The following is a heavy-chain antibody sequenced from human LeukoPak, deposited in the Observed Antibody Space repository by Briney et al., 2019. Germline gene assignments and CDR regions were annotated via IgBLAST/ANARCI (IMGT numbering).Heavy chain of an antibody. J-gene: IGHJ4*02. D-gene: IGHD5-18*01. V-gene: IGHV4-4*07. CDR2: IYTSGST. CDR3: ARAQLDTAMVTWYYFDY. CDR1: GGSLSSYY. Sequence: SETLSLTCTVSGGSLSSYYWSWVRQPAGKGLEWIGRIYTSGSTNYNPSLKSRVTMSVDTSKNQFSLKLSSVTAADTAVYYCARAQLDTAMVTWYYFDYWGQGTLVTVSS.